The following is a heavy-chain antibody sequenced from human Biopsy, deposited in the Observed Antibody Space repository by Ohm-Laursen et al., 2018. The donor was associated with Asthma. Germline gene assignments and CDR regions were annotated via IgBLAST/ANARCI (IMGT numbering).Heavy chain of an antibody. D-gene: IGHD3-22*01. J-gene: IGHJ4*02. CDR2: MYHSGSP. Sequence: TLSLTCTVSGGSITSSSYYWGWIRQPPGKGMEWIGSMYHSGSPYYHPSLKSRAAISVDTSKNQLSLKMSSVTAADTAVYFCVRHQYSSSWSTFDYWGQGALVTVSS. V-gene: IGHV4-39*01. CDR1: GGSITSSSYY. CDR3: VRHQYSSSWSTFDY.